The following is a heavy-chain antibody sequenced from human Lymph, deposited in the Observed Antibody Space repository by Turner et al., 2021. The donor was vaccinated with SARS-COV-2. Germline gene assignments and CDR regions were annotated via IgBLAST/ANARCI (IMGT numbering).Heavy chain of an antibody. J-gene: IGHJ4*02. CDR1: GFSFSRYS. CDR3: ARERYDSSGSESYYFDY. D-gene: IGHD3-22*01. V-gene: IGHV3-21*01. Sequence: EVQLVESGGGLVKPGGSLRLSCAASGFSFSRYSMNWVRQAPGKGLEWVSSISSRSSYIYYADSVKGRFTISRDSAKNSLYLQMNSLRAEDTAVYYCARERYDSSGSESYYFDYWGQGTLVTVSS. CDR2: ISSRSSYI.